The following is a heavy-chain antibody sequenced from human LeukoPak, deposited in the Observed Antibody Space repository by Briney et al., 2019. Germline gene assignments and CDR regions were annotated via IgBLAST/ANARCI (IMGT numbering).Heavy chain of an antibody. CDR1: GGSISSSSYY. D-gene: IGHD5-24*01. Sequence: SETLSLTCTVSGGSISSSSYYWGWIRQPPGKGLEWIGSIYYSGSTYYNPSLKSRVTISADTSKNQFFLKVSFVTAADTAVYHCARSREGYSPSRPYYFDYWGQGTLVTVSS. J-gene: IGHJ4*02. CDR3: ARSREGYSPSRPYYFDY. V-gene: IGHV4-39*07. CDR2: IYYSGST.